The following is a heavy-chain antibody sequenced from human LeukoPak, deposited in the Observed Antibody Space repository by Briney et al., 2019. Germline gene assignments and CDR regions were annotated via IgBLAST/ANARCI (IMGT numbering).Heavy chain of an antibody. Sequence: GESLKISCKGSGYSFTSYWIGWVRQMPGKGLEWMGIIYPGDSDTRYSPSFQGQVTISADKSISTAYLQWSSLKASDTAMYYCARLGCSSTSCYRGVGFFDYWGQGTLVTVSS. D-gene: IGHD2-2*01. V-gene: IGHV5-51*01. J-gene: IGHJ4*02. CDR3: ARLGCSSTSCYRGVGFFDY. CDR2: IYPGDSDT. CDR1: GYSFTSYW.